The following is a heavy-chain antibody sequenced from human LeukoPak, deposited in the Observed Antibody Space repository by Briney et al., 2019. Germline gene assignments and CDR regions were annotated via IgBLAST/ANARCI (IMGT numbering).Heavy chain of an antibody. Sequence: ASVKVSCTASGYTFTSYDINWVRQATGQGLEWMGWMNPNSGNTGYAQKFQGRVTMTRNTSISTAYMELSSLRSEDTAVYYCARGMKRRNWFDPWGQGTLVTVSS. V-gene: IGHV1-8*01. CDR2: MNPNSGNT. CDR3: ARGMKRRNWFDP. J-gene: IGHJ5*02. CDR1: GYTFTSYD.